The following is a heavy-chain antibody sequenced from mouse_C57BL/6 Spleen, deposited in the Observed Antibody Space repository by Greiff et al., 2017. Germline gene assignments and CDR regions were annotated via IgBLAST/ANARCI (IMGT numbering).Heavy chain of an antibody. Sequence: EVQLVESGGGLVKPGGSLKLSCAASGFTFSDYGMHWVRQAPEKGLEWVAYISSGSSTIYYADTVKGRFTISRDNAKNTLFLQLTSLRSEDTAMYYCARRGDYDVGYYAMDYWGQGTSVTVSS. D-gene: IGHD2-4*01. CDR2: ISSGSSTI. CDR1: GFTFSDYG. J-gene: IGHJ4*01. CDR3: ARRGDYDVGYYAMDY. V-gene: IGHV5-17*01.